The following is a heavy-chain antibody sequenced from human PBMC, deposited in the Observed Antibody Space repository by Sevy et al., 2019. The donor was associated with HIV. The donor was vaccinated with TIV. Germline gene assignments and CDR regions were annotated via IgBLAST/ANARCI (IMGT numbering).Heavy chain of an antibody. Sequence: GGSLRLSCAASGFTFSSYAMYWVRQAPGTGLEWVAVISYDGSNKYYADSVKGRFTISRDNSKNTLYLQMNSLRAEDTAVYYCASGSTIFGFSDAFDIWGQRTMVTVSS. D-gene: IGHD3-10*02. CDR2: ISYDGSNK. J-gene: IGHJ3*02. V-gene: IGHV3-30-3*01. CDR1: GFTFSSYA. CDR3: ASGSTIFGFSDAFDI.